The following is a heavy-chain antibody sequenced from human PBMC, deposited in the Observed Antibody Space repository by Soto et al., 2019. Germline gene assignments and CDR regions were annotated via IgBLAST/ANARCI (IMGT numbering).Heavy chain of an antibody. J-gene: IGHJ6*02. D-gene: IGHD6-19*01. CDR2: IYSGGST. CDR3: ARTVAGNYGMDF. V-gene: IGHV3-53*01. Sequence: GGSLRLSCAASGFTVSSNYMSWVRQAPGKGLEWVSVIYSGGSTYYADSVKGRFTISRDNSKNTLYLQMNSLRAEDTAVYYCARTVAGNYGMDFWAQGTTVTVSS. CDR1: GFTVSSNY.